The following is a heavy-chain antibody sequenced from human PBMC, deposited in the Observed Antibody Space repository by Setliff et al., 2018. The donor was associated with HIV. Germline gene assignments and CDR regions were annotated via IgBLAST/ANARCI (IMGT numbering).Heavy chain of an antibody. CDR3: AKDPRAAVATICDY. CDR2: IKSDGSYT. D-gene: IGHD5-12*01. J-gene: IGHJ4*02. V-gene: IGHV3-74*01. CDR1: GFTFSSYW. Sequence: GGSLRLSCAASGFTFSSYWMHWVRQAPGKGLVWVSRIKSDGSYTSYADSAKGRFTISRDNSKNTLYLQMNSLRAEDTAVYYCAKDPRAAVATICDYWGQGTLVTV.